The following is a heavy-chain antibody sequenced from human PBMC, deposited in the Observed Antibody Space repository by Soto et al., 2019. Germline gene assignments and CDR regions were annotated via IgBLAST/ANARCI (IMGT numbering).Heavy chain of an antibody. D-gene: IGHD1-26*01. CDR1: GYTFTSYA. Sequence: ASLKVSCKTSGYTFTSYAMHWVRQAPGQRLEWMGWINAGNGNTKYSQKFQGRVTITRDTSASTAYMELSSLRSEDTAVYYCARASIGYFDYWGQGTLVTVPQ. CDR3: ARASIGYFDY. CDR2: INAGNGNT. V-gene: IGHV1-3*01. J-gene: IGHJ4*02.